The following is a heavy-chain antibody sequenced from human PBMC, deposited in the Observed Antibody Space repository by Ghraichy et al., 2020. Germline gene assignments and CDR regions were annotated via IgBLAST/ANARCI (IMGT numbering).Heavy chain of an antibody. CDR1: GGSISSYY. V-gene: IGHV4-59*01. Sequence: SETLSLTCTVSGGSISSYYWSWIRQPPGKGLEWIGYIYYSGSTNYNPSLKSRVTISVDTSKNQFSLKLSSVTAADTAVYYCARVSWEAWFDPWGQGTLVTVSS. CDR2: IYYSGST. CDR3: ARVSWEAWFDP. J-gene: IGHJ5*02. D-gene: IGHD1-26*01.